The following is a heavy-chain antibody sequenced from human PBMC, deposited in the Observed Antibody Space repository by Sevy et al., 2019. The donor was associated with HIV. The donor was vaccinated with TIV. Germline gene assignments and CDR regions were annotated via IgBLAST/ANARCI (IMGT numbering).Heavy chain of an antibody. D-gene: IGHD6-6*01. V-gene: IGHV4-39*01. Sequence: SETLSLTCTVSGGPISSSSYYWGWIRQPPGKGLEWIGSIYYSGSTYYNPSLKSRVTISVDTSKNQFSLKLSSVTAADTAVYYCARQGIAARYFDYWGQGTLVTVSS. CDR3: ARQGIAARYFDY. CDR2: IYYSGST. J-gene: IGHJ4*02. CDR1: GGPISSSSYY.